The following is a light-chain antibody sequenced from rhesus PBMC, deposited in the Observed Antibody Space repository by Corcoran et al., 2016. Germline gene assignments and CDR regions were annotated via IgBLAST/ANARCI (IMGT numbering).Light chain of an antibody. CDR2: KAS. Sequence: DIQMTQSPSSLSASVGDRVTITCRASENVNNYLNWYQQKLGKAPKLLIYKASTLQSGVPSRFSGIGSGTDYTFTISSLQPEDVATYYCQHGYGTPFTFGPGTKLDIK. CDR1: ENVNNY. CDR3: QHGYGTPFT. J-gene: IGKJ3*01. V-gene: IGKV1-74*01.